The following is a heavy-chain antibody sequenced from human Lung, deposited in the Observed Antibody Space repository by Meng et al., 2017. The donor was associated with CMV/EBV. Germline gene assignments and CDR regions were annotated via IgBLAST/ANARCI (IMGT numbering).Heavy chain of an antibody. Sequence: QVELRVPGPASVKPSETLALTCSVYGDSITNHHWWAWVRQPPGKGLEWIGEIPHRCSSAYNPSLKSRVSMSIDKSKNQFSLKLTSVTAADTAVYHCLRRSGGSVWGQGTLVTISS. D-gene: IGHD3-10*01. CDR3: LRRSGGSV. J-gene: IGHJ1*01. CDR1: GDSITNHHW. CDR2: IPHRCSS. V-gene: IGHV4-4*02.